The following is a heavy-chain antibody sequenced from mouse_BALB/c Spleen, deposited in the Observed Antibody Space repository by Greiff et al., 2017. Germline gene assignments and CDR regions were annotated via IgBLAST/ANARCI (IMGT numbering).Heavy chain of an antibody. D-gene: IGHD2-4*01. Sequence: EVQGVESGGGLVKPGGSLKLSCAASGFTFSSYAMSWVRQAPEKRLEWVATISSGGSYTYYPDSVKGRFTISRDNAKNTLYLQMSSLRSEDTAMYYCARGGDYDRDYAMDYWGQGTSVTVSS. V-gene: IGHV5-9-3*01. CDR2: ISSGGSYT. J-gene: IGHJ4*01. CDR3: ARGGDYDRDYAMDY. CDR1: GFTFSSYA.